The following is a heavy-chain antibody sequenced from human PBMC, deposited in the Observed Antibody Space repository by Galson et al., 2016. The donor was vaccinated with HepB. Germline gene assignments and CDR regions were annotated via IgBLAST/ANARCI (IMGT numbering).Heavy chain of an antibody. CDR1: GGSVSSASHY. CDR3: AKDESFYNGMDF. D-gene: IGHD2-2*02. J-gene: IGHJ6*02. Sequence: SETLSLTCTVSGGSVSSASHYWSWVRQPTGKGREWIGYISDSESTNYNPSLKGRTTISLDRSNNQFPLRLDSVISADAAVYYCAKDESFYNGMDFWGQGTTVTVSS. V-gene: IGHV4-61*01. CDR2: ISDSEST.